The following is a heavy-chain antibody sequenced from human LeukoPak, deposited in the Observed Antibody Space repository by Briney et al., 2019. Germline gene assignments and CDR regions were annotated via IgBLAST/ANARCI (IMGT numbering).Heavy chain of an antibody. CDR2: IYYSGST. CDR1: GSSINSYY. D-gene: IGHD2-21*02. CDR3: ARAFCGGDCDYYYFYMGV. J-gene: IGHJ6*03. Sequence: SETLSLTCTVSGSSINSYYWSWIRQPPGKGLEWIGYIYYSGSTNYNPSLKSRVTISVDTSKNQFSLKLSSVTAADTAVYYCARAFCGGDCDYYYFYMGVWGKGTTVTVSS. V-gene: IGHV4-59*01.